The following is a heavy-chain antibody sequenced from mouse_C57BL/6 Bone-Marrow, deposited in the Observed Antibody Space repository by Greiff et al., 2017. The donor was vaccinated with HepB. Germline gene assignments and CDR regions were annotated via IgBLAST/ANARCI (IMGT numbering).Heavy chain of an antibody. V-gene: IGHV5-9-1*02. CDR2: ISSGGDYI. D-gene: IGHD1-1*01. J-gene: IGHJ4*01. CDR1: GFTFSSYA. CDR3: TRDYGSSPYYAMDY. Sequence: EVMLVESGEGLVKPGGSLKLSCAASGFTFSSYAMSWVRQTPEKRLEWVAYISSGGDYIYYADTVKGRFTISRDNARNTLYLQMSSLKSEDTAMYYCTRDYGSSPYYAMDYWGQGTSVTVSS.